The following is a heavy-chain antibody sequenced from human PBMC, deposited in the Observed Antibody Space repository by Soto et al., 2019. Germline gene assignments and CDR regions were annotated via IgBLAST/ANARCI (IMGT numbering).Heavy chain of an antibody. D-gene: IGHD5-18*01. Sequence: EVQLVESGGGLVQPGGSLRLSCAASGFTFSSYSMNWVRQAPGKGLEWVSYISSSSSTIYYADSVKGRFTISRDNAKNSLYLQMNSLRAEDTAVYYCAREVWDTAMTTLLDYWCHGNLVNASS. J-gene: IGHJ4*01. V-gene: IGHV3-48*01. CDR1: GFTFSSYS. CDR2: ISSSSSTI. CDR3: AREVWDTAMTTLLDY.